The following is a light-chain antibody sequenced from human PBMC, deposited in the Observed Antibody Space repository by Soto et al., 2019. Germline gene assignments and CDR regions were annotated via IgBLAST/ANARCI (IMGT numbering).Light chain of an antibody. J-gene: IGKJ1*01. V-gene: IGKV3-15*01. Sequence: EIVMTQSSATLSVSPGERVILSCRASQSINSDLAWYQQKPGQAPRFLIYGASTRATGIPARFSGSGSGTQFTLTISSLQSEDSALYYCQHYNNWPWTFGQGTKVESK. CDR2: GAS. CDR1: QSINSD. CDR3: QHYNNWPWT.